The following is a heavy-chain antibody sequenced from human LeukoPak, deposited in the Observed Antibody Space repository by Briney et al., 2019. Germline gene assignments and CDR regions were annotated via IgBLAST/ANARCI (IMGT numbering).Heavy chain of an antibody. J-gene: IGHJ4*02. CDR1: GLTFSSYW. CDR3: ARGGTYNYDSSGYSYYFDY. CDR2: INHDGSST. Sequence: GGSLRLSCAASGLTFSSYWMHWVRQAPGKGLVWVSRINHDGSSTTYADSVKGRFTISRDNAKNTLYLQMSSLRAEDTAVYYCARGGTYNYDSSGYSYYFDYWGQGTLVTVSS. D-gene: IGHD3-22*01. V-gene: IGHV3-74*01.